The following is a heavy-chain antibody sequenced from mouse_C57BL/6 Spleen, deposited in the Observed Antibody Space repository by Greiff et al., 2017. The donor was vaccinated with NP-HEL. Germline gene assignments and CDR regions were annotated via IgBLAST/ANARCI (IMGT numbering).Heavy chain of an antibody. V-gene: IGHV7-3*01. CDR3: ARSGSRGAMDY. CDR1: GFTFTDYY. CDR2: IRNKANGYTT. Sequence: EVMLVESGGGLVQPGGSLSLSCAASGFTFTDYYMSWVRQPPGKALEWLGFIRNKANGYTTEYSASVKGRFTISRDNSQSILYLQMNALRAEDSATYYCARSGSRGAMDYWGQGTSVTVSS. D-gene: IGHD1-1*01. J-gene: IGHJ4*01.